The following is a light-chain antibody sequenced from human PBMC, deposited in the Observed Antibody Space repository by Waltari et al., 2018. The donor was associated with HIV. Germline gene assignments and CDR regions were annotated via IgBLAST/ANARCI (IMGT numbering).Light chain of an antibody. V-gene: IGKV2-28*01. CDR1: QSLLHTRGYNY. CDR2: LSS. CDR3: MQALQTPLT. J-gene: IGKJ4*01. Sequence: DIVLTQSPLSLPVTPGEPASLSCKSSQSLLHTRGYNYLHWYVQKPGQSPQLLIYLSSDRAPGVPDRFSGSGSGTDFTLKISRVEAADVGVYYCMQALQTPLTFGGGTRVEI.